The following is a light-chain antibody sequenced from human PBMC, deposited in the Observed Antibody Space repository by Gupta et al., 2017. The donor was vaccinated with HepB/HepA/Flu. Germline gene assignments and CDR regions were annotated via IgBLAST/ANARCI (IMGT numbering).Light chain of an antibody. J-gene: IGLJ3*02. CDR1: SRDIGASDS. CDR3: LSYTASDTWV. Sequence: QSATTQPRSVSGSPGQSVTISCTGTSRDIGASDSLSWSQTHPGKAPKVSIYDVGKGPSGVPARFSGSKSGNTASLTISVLQSGDEADYYCLSYTASDTWVFGGGTKRTVL. V-gene: IGLV2-11*01. CDR2: DVG.